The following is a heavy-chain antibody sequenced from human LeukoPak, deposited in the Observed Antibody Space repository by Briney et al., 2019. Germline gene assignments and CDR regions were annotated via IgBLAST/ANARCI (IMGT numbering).Heavy chain of an antibody. CDR1: GFTFSSYW. CDR2: ISFDGNNN. Sequence: GGSLRLSCAASGFTFSSYWMSWVRQAPGKGLEWVAVISFDGNNNYYADSVKGRFSISRDNSKNTLFLQMDSLRTEDTAVYYCAREVFGRGRVPIPFDYWGQGTLVTVSS. V-gene: IGHV3-30-3*01. CDR3: AREVFGRGRVPIPFDY. J-gene: IGHJ4*02. D-gene: IGHD2-8*01.